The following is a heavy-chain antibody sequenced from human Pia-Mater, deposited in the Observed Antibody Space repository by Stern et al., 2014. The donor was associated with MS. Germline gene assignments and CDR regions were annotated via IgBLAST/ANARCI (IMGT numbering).Heavy chain of an antibody. CDR3: ASGYSSGWVFDY. V-gene: IGHV3-74*02. J-gene: IGHJ4*02. D-gene: IGHD6-19*01. CDR2: INTVGSIT. Sequence: EVQLLESGGGLVQPGGSLRLSCAASGFTFSSYWMHWVRQAPGKGLVWVSRINTVGSITRYADSVMGIFTISRATAKNTLYLQMNSLRAEDTAVDYCASGYSSGWVFDYWGQGTLVTVSS. CDR1: GFTFSSYW.